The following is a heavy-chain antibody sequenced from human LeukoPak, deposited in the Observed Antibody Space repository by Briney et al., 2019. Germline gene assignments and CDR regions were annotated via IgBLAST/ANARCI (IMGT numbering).Heavy chain of an antibody. J-gene: IGHJ4*02. D-gene: IGHD1-26*01. CDR1: GFTFSDYD. CDR3: XXXXXXXAGSPKMFDY. V-gene: IGHV3-11*01. Sequence: PGGSLRLSCEVSGFTFSDYDMSWIRQAPGKGLEWVSYISSSGETVYNADSVKGRVTTSRDNAKNLLFLQMNSLRVEDAAMYYXXXXXXXXAGSPKMFDYWGQGTLVTVSS. CDR2: ISSSGETV.